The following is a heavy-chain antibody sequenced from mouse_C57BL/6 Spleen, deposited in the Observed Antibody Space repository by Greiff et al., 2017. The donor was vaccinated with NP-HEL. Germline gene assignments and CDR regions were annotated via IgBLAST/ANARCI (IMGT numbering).Heavy chain of an antibody. CDR3: ARRSSYDFDY. CDR2: ISSGGSYT. Sequence: DVKLVESGGDLVKPGGSLKLSCAASGFTFSSYGMSWVRQTPDKRLEWVATISSGGSYTYYPDSVKGRFTISRDNAKNTLYLQMSSLKSEDTAMYYCARRSSYDFDYWGQGTTLTVSS. V-gene: IGHV5-6*02. J-gene: IGHJ2*01. CDR1: GFTFSSYG. D-gene: IGHD2-12*01.